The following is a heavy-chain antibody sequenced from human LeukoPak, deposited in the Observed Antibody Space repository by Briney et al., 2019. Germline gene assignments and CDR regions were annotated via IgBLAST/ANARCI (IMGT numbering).Heavy chain of an antibody. CDR2: IFHSGSI. D-gene: IGHD3-22*01. J-gene: IGHJ3*01. Sequence: SETLSLTCGASGYTFSSGYYWGWLRQSPEKGLEWIATIFHSGSIYYNPSLKSRVTLSVDTSKNPFTLKLSSVTAADTAVYYCARMGVSYYYDSSTYYPAAFDVWGQGTMVSVSS. CDR3: ARMGVSYYYDSSTYYPAAFDV. V-gene: IGHV4-38-2*01. CDR1: GYTFSSGYY.